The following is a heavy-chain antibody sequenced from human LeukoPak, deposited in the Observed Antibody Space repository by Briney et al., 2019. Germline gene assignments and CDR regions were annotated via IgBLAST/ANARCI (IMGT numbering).Heavy chain of an antibody. Sequence: ASVKVSCKASGYTFTGYYMHWVRQAPGQGLEWMGWINPNSGGTNYAQKFQGRVTMTGDTSISTAYMELSRLRSDDTAVYYCARDGSPRIAAAGYDYWGQGTLVTVSS. CDR1: GYTFTGYY. CDR3: ARDGSPRIAAAGYDY. D-gene: IGHD6-13*01. CDR2: INPNSGGT. V-gene: IGHV1-2*02. J-gene: IGHJ4*02.